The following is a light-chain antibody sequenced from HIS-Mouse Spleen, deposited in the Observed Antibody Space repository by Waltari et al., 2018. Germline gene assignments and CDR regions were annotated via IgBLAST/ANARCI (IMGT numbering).Light chain of an antibody. J-gene: IGLJ3*02. V-gene: IGLV3-16*01. CDR3: LSADSSGTWV. CDR2: KDS. CDR1: ALPKKY. Sequence: SYELTQPPSVSVSLGQMARITCSGEALPKKYAHWSQQKPGQFPVLVIYKDSERPSGIPERFSGSSSGTIVTLTISGVQAEDEADYYCLSADSSGTWVFGGGTKLTVL.